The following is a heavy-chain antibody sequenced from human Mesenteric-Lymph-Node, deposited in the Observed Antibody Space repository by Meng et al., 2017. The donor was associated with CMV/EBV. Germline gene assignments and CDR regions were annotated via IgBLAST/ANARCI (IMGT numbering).Heavy chain of an antibody. Sequence: SQTLSLTCAVYGGSFSGYYWSWIRQPPGKGLEWIGEINHSGSTNYNPSLKSRVTISVDTSKNQFSLKLSSVTAADTAVYYCARVGDSSGWYVGDFDYWGQGTLVTVSS. CDR3: ARVGDSSGWYVGDFDY. V-gene: IGHV4-34*01. J-gene: IGHJ4*02. CDR2: INHSGST. CDR1: GGSFSGYY. D-gene: IGHD6-19*01.